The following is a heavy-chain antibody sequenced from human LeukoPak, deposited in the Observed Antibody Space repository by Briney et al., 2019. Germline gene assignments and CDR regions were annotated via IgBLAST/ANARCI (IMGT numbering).Heavy chain of an antibody. Sequence: GGSLRLSCAASGFTVSSNYMSWVRQAPGKGLEWVSVVYSGGTTYYADSVKGRFTIFRDNPKNTLYLQMNSLRAEDTAVYYCTRSAHAGTYFWFDYWGQGTLVTVSS. CDR3: TRSAHAGTYFWFDY. V-gene: IGHV3-53*01. J-gene: IGHJ4*02. CDR2: VYSGGTT. D-gene: IGHD1-26*01. CDR1: GFTVSSNY.